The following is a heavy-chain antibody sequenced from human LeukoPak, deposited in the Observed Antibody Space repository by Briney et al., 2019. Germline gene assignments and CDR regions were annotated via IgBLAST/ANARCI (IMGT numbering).Heavy chain of an antibody. J-gene: IGHJ4*02. D-gene: IGHD6-19*01. Sequence: ASVKVSCKASGYTFTSYYMHWVRQAPGQGLEWMGIINPSGGSTSYAQKFQGRVTMTRDMSTSTVYMELSSLRAEDTAVYYCARDGIAVAGLLGYWGQGTLVTVSS. V-gene: IGHV1-46*01. CDR1: GYTFTSYY. CDR3: ARDGIAVAGLLGY. CDR2: INPSGGST.